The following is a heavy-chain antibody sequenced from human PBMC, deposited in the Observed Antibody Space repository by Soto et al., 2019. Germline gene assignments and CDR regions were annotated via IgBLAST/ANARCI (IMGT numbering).Heavy chain of an antibody. V-gene: IGHV1-8*01. CDR3: ARASMYIWNDH. CDR1: GYTFTTYD. J-gene: IGHJ5*02. Sequence: QVXLVQSGAEVKRPGASVKVSCEASGYTFTTYDINWVRQASGQGLEWMGCVNPSSGNTVYAQKFHGXXXXTRDTXXXXXXXXXXXLXSDXTAIYYCARASMYIWNDHWGQGTLVXVSS. CDR2: VNPSSGNT. D-gene: IGHD1-20*01.